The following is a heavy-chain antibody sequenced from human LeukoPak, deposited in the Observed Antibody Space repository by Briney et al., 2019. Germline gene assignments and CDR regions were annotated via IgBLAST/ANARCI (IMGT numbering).Heavy chain of an antibody. CDR2: IRSKANSYAT. V-gene: IGHV3-73*01. D-gene: IGHD2-2*01. CDR1: GFTFSGSA. J-gene: IGHJ4*02. Sequence: GGSLRLSCAASGFTFSGSAMHWVRQASGKGLEWVGRIRSKANSYATAYAASVKGRFTISRDDSKNTAYLQMNSLKTEDTAVYYCTKTRDLYCSSTSCRQYGDDYWGQGTLVTVSS. CDR3: TKTRDLYCSSTSCRQYGDDY.